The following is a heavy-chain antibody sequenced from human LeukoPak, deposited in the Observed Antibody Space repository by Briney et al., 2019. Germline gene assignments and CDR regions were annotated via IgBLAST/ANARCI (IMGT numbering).Heavy chain of an antibody. D-gene: IGHD6-19*01. Sequence: SETLSLTCTVSGASIRSYYWSWIRQPPGKGLEWLGYIYHSGRTNYIPSLKSRVTISVDTSKNQFSLKLTSVTAADTAVYHCAKVQTSSGWSVAPLDLGGQGPVDTVS. V-gene: IGHV4-59*01. CDR1: GASIRSYY. J-gene: IGHJ4*02. CDR2: IYHSGRT. CDR3: AKVQTSSGWSVAPLDL.